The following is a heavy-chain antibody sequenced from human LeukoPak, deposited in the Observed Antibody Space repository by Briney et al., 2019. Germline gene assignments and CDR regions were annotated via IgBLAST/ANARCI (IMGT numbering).Heavy chain of an antibody. J-gene: IGHJ4*02. Sequence: SETLSLTCTVSGGSISSSSYYWGWLRQPPGKGLEWIGSIYYSGSTYYNPSLKSRITISVDTSKNQFSLKLSSVTGADTAVYYCARSELDYWGQGTLVTVAS. D-gene: IGHD1-1*01. CDR1: GGSISSSSYY. V-gene: IGHV4-39*01. CDR3: ARSELDY. CDR2: IYYSGST.